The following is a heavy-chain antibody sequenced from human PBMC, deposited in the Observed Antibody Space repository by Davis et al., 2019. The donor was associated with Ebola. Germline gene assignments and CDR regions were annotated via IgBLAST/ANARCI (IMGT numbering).Heavy chain of an antibody. CDR3: ARQNWNYDY. J-gene: IGHJ4*02. D-gene: IGHD1-7*01. V-gene: IGHV3-23*01. Sequence: GGSLRLSCAVSGFTVSSYAVSRVRQAPGKGLEWVSSFSGSGGDTYYADSVRGRFTISRDNSKNTLYLQMNSLRAEDTAVYFCARQNWNYDYWGQGTLVTVSS. CDR1: GFTVSSYA. CDR2: FSGSGGDT.